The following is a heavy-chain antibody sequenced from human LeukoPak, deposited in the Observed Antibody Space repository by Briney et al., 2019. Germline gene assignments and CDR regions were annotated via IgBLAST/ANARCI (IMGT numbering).Heavy chain of an antibody. D-gene: IGHD1-14*01. CDR1: GFTFSSYA. Sequence: GGSLRLSCAASGFTFSSYAMHWVRQAPGKGLEWVAVISYDGSNKYYADSVKGRFTISRDNSKNTLYLQMNSLRAEDTAVYYCAGTLPGGRYYYYGMDVWGQGTTVTVSS. V-gene: IGHV3-30*04. J-gene: IGHJ6*02. CDR3: AGTLPGGRYYYYGMDV. CDR2: ISYDGSNK.